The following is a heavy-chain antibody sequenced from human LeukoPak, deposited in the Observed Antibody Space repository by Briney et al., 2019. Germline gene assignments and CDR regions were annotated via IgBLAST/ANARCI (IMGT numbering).Heavy chain of an antibody. D-gene: IGHD3-9*01. CDR2: ISGSGGST. J-gene: IGHJ5*02. CDR3: AKDPRHYITIPSWFDP. CDR1: GFTFSSYA. Sequence: GGSLRLSCAASGFTFSSYAMSWVRQAPGKGLEWVSAISGSGGSTYYADSVKGRFTISRDNSKNTLYLQMNSLRGEDTAVYYCAKDPRHYITIPSWFDPWGQGTLVTVSS. V-gene: IGHV3-23*01.